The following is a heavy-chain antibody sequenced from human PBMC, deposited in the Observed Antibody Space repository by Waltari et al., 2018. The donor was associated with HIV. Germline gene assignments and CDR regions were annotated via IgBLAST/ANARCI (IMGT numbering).Heavy chain of an antibody. CDR1: GFTFSHYA. CDR2: LTSAGSIT. D-gene: IGHD4-4*01. J-gene: IGHJ2*01. CDR3: VKDPTTITRGYFDL. V-gene: IGHV3-23*01. Sequence: EEQLLESGGGLGQPGGSLRLSCVASGFTFSHYALTWLRQIPGKGLEWVAGLTSAGSITYHADSVQGRFIISRDNSKHTLFLQMTNLRVEDTAVYYCVKDPTTITRGYFDLWGRGTLVTVSS.